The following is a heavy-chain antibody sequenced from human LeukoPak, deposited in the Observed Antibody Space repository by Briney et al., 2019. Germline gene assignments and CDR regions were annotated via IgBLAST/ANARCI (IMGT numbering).Heavy chain of an antibody. J-gene: IGHJ6*03. CDR1: GGSMSTFY. CDR2: IYGSGTT. D-gene: IGHD5-24*01. CDR3: ARVEMATIYYYYYYMDV. Sequence: SETLSLTCTVSGGSMSTFYWSWIRQPAGKGLEWIGRIYGSGTTNYNPALKRRVTMSVDTSKNQFSLKLSSVTAADTAVYYCARVEMATIYYYYYYMDVWGKGTTVTVSS. V-gene: IGHV4-4*07.